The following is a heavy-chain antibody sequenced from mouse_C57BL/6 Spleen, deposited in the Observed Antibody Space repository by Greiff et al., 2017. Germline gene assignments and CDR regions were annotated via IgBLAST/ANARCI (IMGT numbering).Heavy chain of an antibody. CDR3: ARSPYDYDAMDY. J-gene: IGHJ4*01. CDR2: INPNNGGT. Sequence: EVQLQQSGPELVKPGASVKIPCKASGYTFTDYNMDWVKQSHGKSLEWIGDINPNNGGTNYNQKFKGMATLTVDKSSSTAYMEHRSLTSEDAAVYYCARSPYDYDAMDYWGQGTSVTVAS. V-gene: IGHV1-18*01. CDR1: GYTFTDYN. D-gene: IGHD2-10*02.